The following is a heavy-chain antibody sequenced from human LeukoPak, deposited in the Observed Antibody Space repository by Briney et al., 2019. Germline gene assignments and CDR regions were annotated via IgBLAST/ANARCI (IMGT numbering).Heavy chain of an antibody. CDR2: IYTSGST. CDR3: ARARNYSDSSGYYRFDP. J-gene: IGHJ5*02. V-gene: IGHV4-4*07. D-gene: IGHD3-22*01. CDR1: GGSINSYY. Sequence: NPSETLSLICTVSGGSINSYYWSWIGQPAGKGLEWIGRIYTSGSTNYNPSLKSRVTMSVDTSKNQFSLKLSSVTAADTAVYYCARARNYSDSSGYYRFDPWCQGTLVTVSS.